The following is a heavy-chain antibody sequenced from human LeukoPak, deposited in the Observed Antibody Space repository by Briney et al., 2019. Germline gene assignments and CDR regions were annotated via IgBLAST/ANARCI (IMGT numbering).Heavy chain of an antibody. CDR2: ISYDGSNK. CDR1: GFTFSSYG. CDR3: AKDLRERIRITIFGVVTSYYGMDV. J-gene: IGHJ6*02. V-gene: IGHV3-30*18. D-gene: IGHD3-3*01. Sequence: GGSLRLSCAASGFTFSSYGMHLVRQAPGKGLEWVAVISYDGSNKYYADSVKGRFTISRDNSKNTLYLQMNSLRAEDTAVYYCAKDLRERIRITIFGVVTSYYGMDVWGQGTTVTVSS.